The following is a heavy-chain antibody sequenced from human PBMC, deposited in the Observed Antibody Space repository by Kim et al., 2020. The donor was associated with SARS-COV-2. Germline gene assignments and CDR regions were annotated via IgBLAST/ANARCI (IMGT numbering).Heavy chain of an antibody. D-gene: IGHD6-19*01. J-gene: IGHJ5*02. CDR1: GFTFSSYA. Sequence: GGSLRLSCAASGFTFSSYAMHWVRQAPGKGLEWVAVISYDGSKKYYADSVKGRFTISRDNAKNTRYLQMNSLRAEDAAVYYCASNRVGGIGVGGVKGFDP. V-gene: IGHV3-30-3*01. CDR3: ASNRVGGIGVGGVKGFDP. CDR2: ISYDGSKK.